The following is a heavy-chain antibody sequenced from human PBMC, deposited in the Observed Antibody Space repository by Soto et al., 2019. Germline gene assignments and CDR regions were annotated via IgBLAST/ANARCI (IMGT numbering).Heavy chain of an antibody. CDR1: GGSIRSSPSH. Sequence: SETLSLPSTVSGGSIRSSPSHWGGIRQPPGKGLEWIGSIYYSGSTYYNPSLKSRVTISVDTFKNQFSLKLSSVTAADTAVYYCARPTVVSDYYYYGMDVWGQGTTVT. CDR3: ARPTVVSDYYYYGMDV. D-gene: IGHD2-15*01. CDR2: IYYSGST. J-gene: IGHJ6*02. V-gene: IGHV4-39*01.